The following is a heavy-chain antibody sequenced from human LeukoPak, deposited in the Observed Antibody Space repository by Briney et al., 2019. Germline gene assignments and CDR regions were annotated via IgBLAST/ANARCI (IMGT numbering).Heavy chain of an antibody. V-gene: IGHV4-39*07. Sequence: SETLSLTCSISGGSISINNFWWGWIRQSPGKAMEWVGSVYYSGSTYYNPSLTRRLTMSVDTSKNQFSLKLTSLTAADTAVYYCARGRSYYDSTGYYYWGQGTLVTVSS. D-gene: IGHD3-22*01. CDR1: GGSISINNFW. CDR2: VYYSGST. CDR3: ARGRSYYDSTGYYY. J-gene: IGHJ4*02.